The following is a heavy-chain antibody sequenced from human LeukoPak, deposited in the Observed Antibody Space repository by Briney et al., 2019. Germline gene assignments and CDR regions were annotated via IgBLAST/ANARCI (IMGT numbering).Heavy chain of an antibody. J-gene: IGHJ6*03. CDR1: GFTFRSYA. CDR2: ISSDGNNK. CDR3: ARAQARFKVWNYYYMDV. D-gene: IGHD2-21*01. Sequence: GGSLRLSCTASGFTFRSYALHWVRQAPGKGLEWVAVISSDGNNKSYADSVKGRFTISRDNSKNTLDLQMNSLRIEDTAVYYCARAQARFKVWNYYYMDVWGKGTTVTVSS. V-gene: IGHV3-30-3*01.